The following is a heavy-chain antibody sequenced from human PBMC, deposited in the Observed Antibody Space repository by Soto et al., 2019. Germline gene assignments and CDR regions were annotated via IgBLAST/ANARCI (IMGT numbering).Heavy chain of an antibody. CDR1: GYTFTSYG. V-gene: IGHV1-18*01. J-gene: IGHJ6*02. CDR3: ARVRYYYDSSGDYYYYCMDV. CDR2: ISVYNGNT. D-gene: IGHD3-22*01. Sequence: QVQLVQSGAEVKKPGASVKVSCRASGYTFTSYGISWVRQAPGQGLEWMEWISVYNGNTHYSQQLQGRVTITTVTSAGTAYLEGSSMRSDDSAVDNWARVRYYYDSSGDYYYYCMDVWGQGTTVTVAS.